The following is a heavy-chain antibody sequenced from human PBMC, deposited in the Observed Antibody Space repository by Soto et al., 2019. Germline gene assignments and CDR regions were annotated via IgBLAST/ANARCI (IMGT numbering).Heavy chain of an antibody. CDR1: GGSISSYY. D-gene: IGHD4-17*01. J-gene: IGHJ5*02. V-gene: IGHV4-59*01. CDR3: ARVARGHYGANQRGWFDP. CDR2: IYYSGST. Sequence: PSETLSLTCTVSGGSISSYYWSWIRQPPGKGLEWIGYIYYSGSTNYNPSLKSRVTISVDTSKNQFSLKLSSVTAADTAVYYCARVARGHYGANQRGWFDPWGQGTLVTVSS.